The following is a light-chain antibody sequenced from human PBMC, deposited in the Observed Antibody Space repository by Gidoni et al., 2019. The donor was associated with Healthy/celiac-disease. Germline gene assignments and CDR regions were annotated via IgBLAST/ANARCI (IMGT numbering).Light chain of an antibody. V-gene: IGKV1-27*01. J-gene: IGKJ4*01. CDR3: QKYNSVPNT. CDR1: QGIRNY. CDR2: DAS. Sequence: IQMTPSPSSLSASVGDRVTITCPASQGIRNYLAWYQQKPGKVPKLLIYDASTLETGVPSRFSGSGSGTDFTFTISSLQPEDVATYYCQKYNSVPNTFGGGTKVEIK.